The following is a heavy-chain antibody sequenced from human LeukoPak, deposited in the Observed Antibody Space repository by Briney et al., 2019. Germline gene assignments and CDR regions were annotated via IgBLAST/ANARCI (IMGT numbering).Heavy chain of an antibody. CDR1: GGSISSGDYY. CDR3: ARDEDFWSGSGAFDI. V-gene: IGHV4-30-4*01. CDR2: IYYSGST. Sequence: PSETLSLTCTVSGGSISSGDYYWSWIRQPPGKGLEWIGYIYYSGSTYYNPSLKSRVTISVDTSKNQFSLKLSSVTAADTAVYYCARDEDFWSGSGAFDIWGQGTMVTVSS. D-gene: IGHD3-3*01. J-gene: IGHJ3*02.